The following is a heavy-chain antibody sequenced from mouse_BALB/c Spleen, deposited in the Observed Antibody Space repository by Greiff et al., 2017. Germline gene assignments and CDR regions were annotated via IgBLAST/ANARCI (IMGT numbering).Heavy chain of an antibody. D-gene: IGHD2-10*01. J-gene: IGHJ1*01. CDR2: IWWDDDK. V-gene: IGHV8-8*01. CDR3: ARIPYYGNYDYWYFDV. Sequence: QVTLKESGPGILQPSQTLSLTCSFSGFSLSTSGMGVGWIRQPSGKGLEWLAHIWWDDDKRYNPALKSRLTISKDTSSNQVFLKIASVDTADTATYYCARIPYYGNYDYWYFDVWGAGTTVTVSS. CDR1: GFSLSTSGMG.